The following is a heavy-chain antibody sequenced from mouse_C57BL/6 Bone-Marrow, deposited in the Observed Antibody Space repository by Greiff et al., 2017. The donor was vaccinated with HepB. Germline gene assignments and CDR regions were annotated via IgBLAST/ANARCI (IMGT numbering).Heavy chain of an antibody. CDR3: ARSDYYGTPWFAY. CDR2: ISNGGGST. V-gene: IGHV5-12*01. D-gene: IGHD1-1*01. CDR1: GFTFSDYY. Sequence: EVQGVESGGGLVQPGGSLKLSCAASGFTFSDYYMYWVRQTPEKRLEWVAYISNGGGSTYYPDTVKGRFTISRDNAKNTLYLQMSRLKSEDTAMYYCARSDYYGTPWFAYWGQGTLVTVSA. J-gene: IGHJ3*01.